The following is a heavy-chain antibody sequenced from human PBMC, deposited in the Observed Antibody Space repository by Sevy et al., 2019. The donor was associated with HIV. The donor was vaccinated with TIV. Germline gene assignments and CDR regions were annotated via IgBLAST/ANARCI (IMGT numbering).Heavy chain of an antibody. CDR1: GFTFSSYG. D-gene: IGHD1-26*01. Sequence: GGSLRLSCAASGFTFSSYGMHWARQAPGKGLEWLGTIWTDGTTRYYADSVKGRFAISRDNSKNTMYLQMNSLRAEDTAVYSCARESGSNWYVDLWGRGTLVTVSS. CDR3: ARESGSNWYVDL. V-gene: IGHV3-33*01. J-gene: IGHJ2*01. CDR2: IWTDGTTR.